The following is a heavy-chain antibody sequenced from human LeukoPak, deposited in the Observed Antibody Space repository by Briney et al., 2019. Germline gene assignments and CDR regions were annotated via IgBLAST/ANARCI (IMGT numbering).Heavy chain of an antibody. CDR3: ARDHMYSSGWYPSWFDP. V-gene: IGHV7-4-1*02. CDR1: GYTFTSYA. CDR2: INTNTGNP. Sequence: ASVKVPCKASGYTFTSYAMNWVRQAPGQGLEWMGWINTNTGNPTYAQGFTGRFVFSLDTSVSTAYLQISSLKAEDTAVYYCARDHMYSSGWYPSWFDPWGQGTLVTVSS. J-gene: IGHJ5*02. D-gene: IGHD6-19*01.